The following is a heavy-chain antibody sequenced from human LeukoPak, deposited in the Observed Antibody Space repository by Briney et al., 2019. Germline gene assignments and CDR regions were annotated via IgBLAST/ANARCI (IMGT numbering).Heavy chain of an antibody. J-gene: IGHJ4*02. CDR3: ARGYYDTSAYSNPFDF. CDR1: GGSISSSNYY. V-gene: IGHV4-61*05. Sequence: PSETLFLTCTVSGGSISSSNYYWSWIRQTPGKGLEWIGYIHTSGSTYYNPSLKSRVTISVDTSKNQFSLKLSSVTAADTAVYYCARGYYDTSAYSNPFDFWGQGTLVTVSS. CDR2: IHTSGST. D-gene: IGHD3-22*01.